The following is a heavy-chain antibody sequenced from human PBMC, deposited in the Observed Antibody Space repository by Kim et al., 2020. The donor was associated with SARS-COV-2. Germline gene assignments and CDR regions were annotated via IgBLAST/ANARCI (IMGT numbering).Heavy chain of an antibody. CDR2: INTNTGNP. J-gene: IGHJ3*02. CDR1: GNSFRNFA. V-gene: IGHV7-4-1*02. CDR3: ASSDSTLSTAFDI. D-gene: IGHD3-3*02. Sequence: ASVKVSCKASGNSFRNFAVNWVRQAPGQGLEWMGWINTNTGNPTYAQAFTGRFVFSLDTSVNTAYLQISSLEAEDTAVYYCASSDSTLSTAFDIWGQGTVVTVSS.